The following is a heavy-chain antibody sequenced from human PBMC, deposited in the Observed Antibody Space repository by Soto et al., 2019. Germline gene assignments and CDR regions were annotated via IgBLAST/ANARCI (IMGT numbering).Heavy chain of an antibody. V-gene: IGHV4-30-4*01. CDR3: AREVRGVPARYYYGMDV. D-gene: IGHD2-2*01. CDR2: LYYSVST. Sequence: SETLSLTCTVSGGSISSGDYYGSWIRQPPGKGLEWIGYLYYSVSTYYNPSHKSRVTISVDTSKNQFSLKLSSVTAEDTDVYYCAREVRGVPARYYYGMDVWGQGTTVTVSS. CDR1: GGSISSGDYY. J-gene: IGHJ6*02.